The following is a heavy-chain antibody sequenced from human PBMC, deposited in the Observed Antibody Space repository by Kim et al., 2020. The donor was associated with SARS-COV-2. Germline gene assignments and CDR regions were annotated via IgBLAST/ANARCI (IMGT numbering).Heavy chain of an antibody. V-gene: IGHV4-61*01. Sequence: SETLSLTCIVSGGSVSSGSYYWSWIRQPPGKGLEWIGYIYYSGSTNYNPSPKSRVTISVDTTKNQFSLKLSSVTAADTAVYYCASSNPKVYSGYEFYYCGQRTLGTVSP. J-gene: IGHJ4*02. CDR3: ASSNPKVYSGYEFYY. CDR2: IYYSGST. D-gene: IGHD5-12*01. CDR1: GGSVSSGSYY.